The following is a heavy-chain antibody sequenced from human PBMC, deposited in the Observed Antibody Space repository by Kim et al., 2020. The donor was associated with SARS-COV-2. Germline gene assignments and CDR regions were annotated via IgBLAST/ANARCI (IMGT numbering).Heavy chain of an antibody. CDR3: ARESDDLAGVWFDP. Sequence: TPSLKSRVTISVDRSKNQFSLKLSSVTAADTAVYYCARESDDLAGVWFDPWGQGTLVTVSS. V-gene: IGHV4-30-2*01. D-gene: IGHD3-16*01. J-gene: IGHJ5*02.